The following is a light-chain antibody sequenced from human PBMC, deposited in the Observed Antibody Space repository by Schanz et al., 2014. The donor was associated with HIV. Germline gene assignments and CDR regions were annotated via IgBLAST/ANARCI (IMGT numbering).Light chain of an antibody. J-gene: IGLJ2*01. CDR3: ATWDDNLSGPV. Sequence: QSALTQPRSVSGSPGQSVTISCTGTSSDVGDYNYVSWYQQHPGKAPKLMIYDVTERPSGVPDRFSGSKSGTSASLAISGLQSEDEAVYYCATWDDNLSGPVFGGGTKLTVL. CDR1: SSDVGDYNY. V-gene: IGLV2-11*01. CDR2: DVT.